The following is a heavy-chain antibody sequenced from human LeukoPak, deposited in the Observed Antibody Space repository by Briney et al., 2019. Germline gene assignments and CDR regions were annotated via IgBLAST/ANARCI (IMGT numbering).Heavy chain of an antibody. V-gene: IGHV3-23*01. D-gene: IGHD6-19*01. J-gene: IGHJ4*02. CDR2: LSGSGVST. Sequence: GGSLRLSCAASGFTFSSYAMSWVRQAPGKGLEWVSGLSGSGVSTYYADSVKGRFTISRDNSKNTLYLQMNSLRAEDTAVYYCAKDLRWAVAGTGDYWGQGTLVTVSS. CDR1: GFTFSSYA. CDR3: AKDLRWAVAGTGDY.